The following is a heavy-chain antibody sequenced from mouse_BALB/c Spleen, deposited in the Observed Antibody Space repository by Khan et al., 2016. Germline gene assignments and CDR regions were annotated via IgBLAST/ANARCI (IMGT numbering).Heavy chain of an antibody. CDR1: GYSITSDYA. J-gene: IGHJ4*01. CDR2: ISYSGST. V-gene: IGHV3-2*02. D-gene: IGHD2-4*01. Sequence: EVQLQESGPGLVKPSQSLSLTCTVTGYSITSDYAWNWIRQFPGNKLEWMGYISYSGSTSYNPSLKSRISITRDTSKNQFFLQLNSVTTEDTATYYCARDDYDYYAMDYWGQGTSVTVSS. CDR3: ARDDYDYYAMDY.